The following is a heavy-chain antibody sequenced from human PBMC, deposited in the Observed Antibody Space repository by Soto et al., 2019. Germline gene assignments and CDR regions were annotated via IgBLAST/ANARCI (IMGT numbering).Heavy chain of an antibody. CDR3: ARDRSDDYYDSSGYRF. CDR1: GFTFSSYS. CDR2: ISSSSYI. J-gene: IGHJ4*02. V-gene: IGHV3-21*01. D-gene: IGHD3-22*01. Sequence: GSLRLSCAASGFTFSSYSMNWVRQAPGKGLEWVSSISSSSYIYYADSVKGRFTISRDNAKNSLYLQMNSLRAEDTAVYYCARDRSDDYYDSSGYRFWGQGTLVTVSS.